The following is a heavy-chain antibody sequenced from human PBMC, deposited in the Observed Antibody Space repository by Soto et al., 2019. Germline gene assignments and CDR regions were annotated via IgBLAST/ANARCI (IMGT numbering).Heavy chain of an antibody. CDR2: IWNDGSNK. V-gene: IGHV3-33*01. Sequence: QVQLVESGGGVVQPGRSLKLSCAASGFIFGRFGMHWVRQPPGKGLEWVAVIWNDGSNKLYADSVQDRFTISSENCKNTFYLEMDSLRAEDTAVYYCGRGHESGFGDAVRAGFDYWGQGTLVTVSS. CDR3: GRGHESGFGDAVRAGFDY. CDR1: GFIFGRFG. J-gene: IGHJ4*02. D-gene: IGHD2-21*02.